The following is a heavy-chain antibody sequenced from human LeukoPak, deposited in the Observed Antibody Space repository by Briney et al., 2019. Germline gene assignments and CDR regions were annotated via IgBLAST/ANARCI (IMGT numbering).Heavy chain of an antibody. D-gene: IGHD3-16*01. CDR2: ISGGGTT. J-gene: IGHJ5*02. V-gene: IGHV3-23*01. CDR1: GFIFSSYS. Sequence: PGGSLRLSCAASGFIFSSYSMNWVRQAPGKGLEWVSAISGGGTTYYADSVKGRFTISRDNSKNTLFLQMSSLRAEDTGRYFCAKDISLGIPRYLFDQWGQGTLVTVLS. CDR3: AKDISLGIPRYLFDQ.